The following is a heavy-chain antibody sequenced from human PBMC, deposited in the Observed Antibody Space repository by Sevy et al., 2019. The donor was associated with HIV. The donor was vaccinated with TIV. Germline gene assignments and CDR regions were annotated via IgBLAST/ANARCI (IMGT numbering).Heavy chain of an antibody. CDR1: GITFSGYA. V-gene: IGHV3-23*01. D-gene: IGHD3-22*01. CDR3: AGGRFDSTGSFDAIDI. J-gene: IGHJ3*02. CDR2: IYGSAGVT. Sequence: GGSLRLSCAASGITFSGYAMNWVRQAPGKGLDWVSTIYGSAGVTYYADSVKGRLTISRDNSKNTLFLQMNNLRAEDTSVYYCAGGRFDSTGSFDAIDIWGRGTLVTVSS.